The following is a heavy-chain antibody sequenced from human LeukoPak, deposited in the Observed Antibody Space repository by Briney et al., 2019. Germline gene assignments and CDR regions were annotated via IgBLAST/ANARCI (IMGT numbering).Heavy chain of an antibody. J-gene: IGHJ4*02. CDR2: ISGRGDTT. CDR1: GFEFNVYG. D-gene: IGHD3-10*01. CDR3: AKDDSALWFGELSHYFNW. V-gene: IGHV3-23*01. Sequence: GGSLRLSCAASGFEFNVYGMNWVRQAPGKGLEWVSSISGRGDTTSYADSVKGRFIISRDISKNTLYLQMNSLRADDTAVYYCAKDDSALWFGELSHYFNWWGQGTLVTVSS.